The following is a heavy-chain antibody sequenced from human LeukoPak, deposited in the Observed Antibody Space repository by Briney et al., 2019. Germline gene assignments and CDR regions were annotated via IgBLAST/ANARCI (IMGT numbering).Heavy chain of an antibody. CDR2: MNPNSGNT. V-gene: IGHV1-8*02. CDR1: GYTFTDYY. CDR3: ARDPLLWFGELGPSSSYYYGMDV. D-gene: IGHD3-10*01. Sequence: ASVKVSCKASGYTFTDYYMYWVRQATGQGLEWMGWMNPNSGNTGYAQKFQGRVTMTRNTSISTAYMELSSLRSEDTAVYYCARDPLLWFGELGPSSSYYYGMDVWGQGTTVTVSS. J-gene: IGHJ6*02.